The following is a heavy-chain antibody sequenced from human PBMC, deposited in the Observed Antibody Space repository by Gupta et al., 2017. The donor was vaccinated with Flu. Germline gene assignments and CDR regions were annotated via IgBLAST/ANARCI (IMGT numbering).Heavy chain of an antibody. J-gene: IGHJ5*02. CDR2: ISSSGSTI. CDR1: TFSYYY. V-gene: IGHV3-11*01. D-gene: IGHD6-13*01. CDR3: ARDRVKGSSWRWFDP. Sequence: TFSYYYMSWIRQAPGKGLEWVSYISSSGSTIYYADSVKGRFTISRDNAKNSLYLQMNSLRAEDTAVYYCARDRVKGSSWRWFDPWGQGTLVTVSS.